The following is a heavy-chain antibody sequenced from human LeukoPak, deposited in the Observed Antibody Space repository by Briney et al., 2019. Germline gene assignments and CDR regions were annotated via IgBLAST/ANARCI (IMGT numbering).Heavy chain of an antibody. J-gene: IGHJ4*02. Sequence: GGSLRLSCAASGFTFDIYGMSWVRQAPGKGLEWVSGINWNGGNTGYADSVKGRFTISRDNAKNSLYLQMNSLRAEDTALYYCARALRYFDWLLYDYWGQGTLVTVSS. CDR1: GFTFDIYG. D-gene: IGHD3-9*01. V-gene: IGHV3-20*04. CDR3: ARALRYFDWLLYDY. CDR2: INWNGGNT.